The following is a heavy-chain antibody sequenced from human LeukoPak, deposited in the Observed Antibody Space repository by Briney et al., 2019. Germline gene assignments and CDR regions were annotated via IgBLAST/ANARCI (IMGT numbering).Heavy chain of an antibody. D-gene: IGHD3-10*01. CDR2: INPNSGGT. V-gene: IGHV1-2*02. Sequence: ASVKVSCKASGYTFTGYYMHRVRQAPGLGLEWMGWINPNSGGTNYAQKFQGRVTMTRDTSISTAYMELSRLRSDDTAVYYCASLRWFGEPNPGDYWGQGTLVTVSS. CDR1: GYTFTGYY. J-gene: IGHJ4*02. CDR3: ASLRWFGEPNPGDY.